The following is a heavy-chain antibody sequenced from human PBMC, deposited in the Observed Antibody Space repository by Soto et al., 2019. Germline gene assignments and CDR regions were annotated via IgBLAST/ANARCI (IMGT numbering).Heavy chain of an antibody. J-gene: IGHJ5*02. CDR1: GFTFSNVW. CDR2: VKSKTDGGTT. V-gene: IGHV3-15*01. D-gene: IGHD3-10*01. Sequence: EEQLAESGGGLVKPGGSLRLSCAASGFTFSNVWMTWVRQAPGKGLEWVGRVKSKTDGGTTEYAAPVKGRFTISRDDSKNTLYLQMNSLKTADTAVYYCTTGLVRGPSRFDPWGQGTLVTVSS. CDR3: TTGLVRGPSRFDP.